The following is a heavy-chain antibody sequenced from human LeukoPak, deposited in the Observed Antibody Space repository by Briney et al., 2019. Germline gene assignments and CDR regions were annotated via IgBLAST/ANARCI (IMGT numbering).Heavy chain of an antibody. V-gene: IGHV3-23*01. CDR2: INGSSGDT. Sequence: PGGSLRLSCAASGFSLSNYAMSWVRQAPGKGLEWVSHINGSSGDTFYADSVKGRFTISRDNAKNTLYLQMNSLRAEDTAFYYCAKGAYDYIEMGYFDYWGQGTLVTVSS. CDR3: AKGAYDYIEMGYFDY. J-gene: IGHJ4*02. CDR1: GFSLSNYA. D-gene: IGHD5-12*01.